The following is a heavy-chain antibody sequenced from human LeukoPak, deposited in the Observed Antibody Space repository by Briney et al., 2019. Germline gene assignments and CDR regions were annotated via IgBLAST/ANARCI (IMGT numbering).Heavy chain of an antibody. CDR3: ARDRYYYDSSGSRFDY. D-gene: IGHD3-22*01. CDR2: IYYSGST. CDR1: GGSIGSYY. Sequence: SETLSLTCTVSGGSIGSYYWSWIRQPPGKGLEWIGYIYYSGSTNYNPSLKSRVTISVDTSKNQFSLKLSSVTAADTAVYYCARDRYYYDSSGSRFDYWGQGTLVTVSS. J-gene: IGHJ4*02. V-gene: IGHV4-59*12.